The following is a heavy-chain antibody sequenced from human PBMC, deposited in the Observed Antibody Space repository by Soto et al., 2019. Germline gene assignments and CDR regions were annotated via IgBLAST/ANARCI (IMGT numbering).Heavy chain of an antibody. CDR2: ISYDGSNK. D-gene: IGHD4-17*01. CDR3: AKVGVYGGKRDYYYGMDV. Sequence: QVQLVESGGGVVQPGRSLRLSCAASGFTFSSYGMHWVRQAPGKGLEWVAVISYDGSNKYYADSVKGRFTISRDNSKNTLYLQMNSLRAEDTAMYYCAKVGVYGGKRDYYYGMDVWGQGTTVTVSS. CDR1: GFTFSSYG. J-gene: IGHJ6*02. V-gene: IGHV3-30*18.